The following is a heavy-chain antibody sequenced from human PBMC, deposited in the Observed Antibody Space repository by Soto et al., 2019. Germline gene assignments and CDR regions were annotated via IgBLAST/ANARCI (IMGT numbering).Heavy chain of an antibody. CDR2: INPSGGST. Sequence: ASVKVSCKASGYTFTSYYMHWARQAPGQGLEWMGIINPSGGSTSYAQKFQGRVTMTRDTSTSTVYMELSSLRSEDTAVYYCARDFGADYSNYGRYGMDVWGQGTTVTVSS. CDR3: ARDFGADYSNYGRYGMDV. D-gene: IGHD4-4*01. CDR1: GYTFTSYY. J-gene: IGHJ6*02. V-gene: IGHV1-46*01.